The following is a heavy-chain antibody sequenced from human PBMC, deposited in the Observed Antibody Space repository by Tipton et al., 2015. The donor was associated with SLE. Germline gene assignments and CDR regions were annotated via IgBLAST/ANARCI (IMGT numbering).Heavy chain of an antibody. CDR3: AGRGDLVVVTAYLDY. D-gene: IGHD2-21*02. CDR2: IYYTGST. J-gene: IGHJ4*02. Sequence: LRLSCAASGLTVSGYAMHWVRQAPGKGLEWIGDIYYTGSTYYNPSLKSRVTISVDTSKNQFSLKLSSVTAADTAVYYCAGRGDLVVVTAYLDYWGQGTLVTVSS. CDR1: GLTVSGYA. V-gene: IGHV4-34*08.